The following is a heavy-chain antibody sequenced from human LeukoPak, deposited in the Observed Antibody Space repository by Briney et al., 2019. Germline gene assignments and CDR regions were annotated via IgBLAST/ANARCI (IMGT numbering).Heavy chain of an antibody. CDR1: GFTFSSYS. J-gene: IGHJ4*02. CDR3: ARDRSGTYLDF. CDR2: ISSSSSYI. Sequence: PGGSLRLSCAASGFTFSSYSMNWVRQAPGKGLEWVSSISSSSSYIYYADSVRGRFTISRDNSKDILYLQMNSLRAEDTAVYYCARDRSGTYLDFWGQGTLVTVSS. V-gene: IGHV3-21*01. D-gene: IGHD1-26*01.